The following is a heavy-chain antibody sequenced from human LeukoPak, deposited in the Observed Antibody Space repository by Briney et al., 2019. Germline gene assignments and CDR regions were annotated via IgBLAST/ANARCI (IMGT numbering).Heavy chain of an antibody. V-gene: IGHV4-4*07. CDR3: ARTSPKNGAFDI. Sequence: SETLSLTCTVSGGSISSYYWSWIRQPAGKGLEWIGRIYSSGSTNYNPSLNSRVTMSVDTSKNQSSLKLSSLTAADTAVYYCARTSPKNGAFDIWGQGTMVTVSS. CDR2: IYSSGST. CDR1: GGSISSYY. D-gene: IGHD2-8*01. J-gene: IGHJ3*02.